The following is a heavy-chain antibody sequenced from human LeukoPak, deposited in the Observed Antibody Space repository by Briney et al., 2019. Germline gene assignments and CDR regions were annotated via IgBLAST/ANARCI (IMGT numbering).Heavy chain of an antibody. J-gene: IGHJ5*02. CDR1: GGSISSSY. CDR2: IYYSVST. CDR3: ARGTYYYDSSNREDWFDP. Sequence: SETLSLTCTVSGGSISSSYWSWIRQPPGKGLEWIGYIYYSVSTNYNPSLESRVTISVDTSKNQFSLKLSSVTAADTAVYYCARGTYYYDSSNREDWFDPWGQGTLVTVSS. D-gene: IGHD3-22*01. V-gene: IGHV4-59*08.